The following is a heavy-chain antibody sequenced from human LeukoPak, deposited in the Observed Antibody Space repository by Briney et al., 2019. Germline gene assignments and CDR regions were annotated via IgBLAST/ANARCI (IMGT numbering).Heavy chain of an antibody. CDR1: GFTFSSYG. CDR3: ARGNYYFDY. CDR2: ISYDGSNK. Sequence: GGSLRLSCAASGFTFSSYGMHWVRQAPGKGLEWVAVISYDGSNKYYADSVKGRFTISRDNSKNTLYLQMNSLRAEDTAVYYCARGNYYFDYWGQGTLVTVSS. V-gene: IGHV3-30*03. D-gene: IGHD1-7*01. J-gene: IGHJ4*02.